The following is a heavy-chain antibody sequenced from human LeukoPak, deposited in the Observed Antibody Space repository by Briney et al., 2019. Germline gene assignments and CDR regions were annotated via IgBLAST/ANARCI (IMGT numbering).Heavy chain of an antibody. CDR2: LSSSGSTI. Sequence: GSLRLSCAASGFTFSDYYLSWIRQASGEGLEWVSYLSSSGSTIYYADSVKGRFTISRDNAKNSLYLQMNSLRAEDTAVYYCARDLDRSIAVAGSDYWGQGTLVTVFS. J-gene: IGHJ4*02. CDR1: GFTFSDYY. V-gene: IGHV3-11*01. D-gene: IGHD6-19*01. CDR3: ARDLDRSIAVAGSDY.